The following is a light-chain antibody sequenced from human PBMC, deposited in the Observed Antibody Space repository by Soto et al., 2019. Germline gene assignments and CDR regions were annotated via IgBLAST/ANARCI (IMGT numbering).Light chain of an antibody. CDR2: DVR. V-gene: IGLV2-14*01. J-gene: IGLJ1*01. CDR1: SSDVGGYNY. Sequence: QSLLPQPASVYGSPGWSITISCTGTSSDVGGYNYVSWYQQHPGKAPKLMIYDVRNRASGASNRFSGSKSGNTASLTISGLQAEDEADYYCTSYTSSSTLYVFGTGTKVIVL. CDR3: TSYTSSSTLYV.